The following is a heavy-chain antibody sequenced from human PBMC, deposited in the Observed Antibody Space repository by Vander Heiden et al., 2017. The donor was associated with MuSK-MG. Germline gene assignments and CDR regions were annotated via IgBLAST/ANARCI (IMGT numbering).Heavy chain of an antibody. J-gene: IGHJ4*02. CDR2: ISGSGGST. CDR1: GFTFSCYA. D-gene: IGHD5-12*01. V-gene: IGHV3-23*01. Sequence: EVQRLESGGGLVQPGGALRLSCAASGFTFSCYAMSWVRQAPGKGLEWVSAISGSGGSTYYADSVKGRFTISRDNSKNTLYLQMNSLRAEDTAVYYCAKGPEWLQFPYYFDYWGQGTLVTVSS. CDR3: AKGPEWLQFPYYFDY.